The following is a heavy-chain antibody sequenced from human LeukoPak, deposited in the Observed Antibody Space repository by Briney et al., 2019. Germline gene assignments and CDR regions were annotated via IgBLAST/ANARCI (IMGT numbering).Heavy chain of an antibody. CDR2: IIPIFGTA. Sequence: SVKVSCKASGGTFSSYAISWVRQAPGQGLEWMGGIIPIFGTATYAQKFQGRVTITTDESTSTAYMELSSLRSEDTAVYYCARGKARGSGSYDDWGQGTLVTVSS. CDR3: ARGKARGSGSYDD. CDR1: GGTFSSYA. J-gene: IGHJ4*02. V-gene: IGHV1-69*05. D-gene: IGHD3-10*01.